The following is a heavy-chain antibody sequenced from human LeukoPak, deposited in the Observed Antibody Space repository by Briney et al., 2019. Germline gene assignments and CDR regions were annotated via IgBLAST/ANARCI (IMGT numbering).Heavy chain of an antibody. CDR1: GFTSSSYE. D-gene: IGHD3-10*01. CDR3: AREGQWGGFDY. CDR2: ISSGRSTI. J-gene: IGHJ4*02. Sequence: GGSLRLSCAASGFTSSSYEMNWVRQAPGKGLEWVSYISSGRSTIYYADSVKGRFTISRDNAKNSLYLQMNSLRAEDTAVYYCAREGQWGGFDYWGQGTLVTVSS. V-gene: IGHV3-48*03.